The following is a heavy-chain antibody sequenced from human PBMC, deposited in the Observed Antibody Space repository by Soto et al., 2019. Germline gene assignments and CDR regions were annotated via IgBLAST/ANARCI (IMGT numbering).Heavy chain of an antibody. CDR1: GFTFSSYS. Sequence: GGSLRLSCAASGFTFSSYSMNWVRQAPGKGLEWVSYISSSSSTIYYADSVKGRFTISRDNAKNSLYLQMNSLRAEDTAVYYCARDNIVVVVAAPHDAFDIWXQGTMVTVSS. CDR2: ISSSSSTI. CDR3: ARDNIVVVVAAPHDAFDI. V-gene: IGHV3-48*01. J-gene: IGHJ3*02. D-gene: IGHD2-15*01.